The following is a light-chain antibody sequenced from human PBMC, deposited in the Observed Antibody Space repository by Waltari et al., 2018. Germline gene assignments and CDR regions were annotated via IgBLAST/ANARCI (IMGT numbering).Light chain of an antibody. Sequence: LVLTQSPSASASLGASVKLTCSLPGEYSAYAIAWHQQQPLKRPRYLMTVNSDGSHKTGDGIAERFSGSSSALDRYLIISLLQSDDEADYFGQTWGTGIQVFGSGTKLTVL. CDR2: VNSDGSH. CDR3: QTWGTGIQV. J-gene: IGLJ3*02. CDR1: GEYSAYA. V-gene: IGLV4-69*01.